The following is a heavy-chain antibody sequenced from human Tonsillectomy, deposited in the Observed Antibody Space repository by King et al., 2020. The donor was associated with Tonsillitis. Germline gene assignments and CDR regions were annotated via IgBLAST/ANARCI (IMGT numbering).Heavy chain of an antibody. CDR2: INHSGST. J-gene: IGHJ5*02. CDR3: ASDGPQYCSSTSCYEFWFDP. Sequence: VQLQQWGAGLLKPSETLSLTCAVYGGSFSGYYWSWIRQPPGKGLEWIGEINHSGSTNYNPSLKSRVTISVDTSKNQFSLKLSSVTAADTAVYYCASDGPQYCSSTSCYEFWFDPWGQGTLVTVSS. V-gene: IGHV4-34*01. D-gene: IGHD2-2*01. CDR1: GGSFSGYY.